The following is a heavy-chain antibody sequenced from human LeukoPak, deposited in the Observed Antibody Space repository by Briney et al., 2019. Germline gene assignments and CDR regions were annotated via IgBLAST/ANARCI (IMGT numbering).Heavy chain of an antibody. CDR1: GYTLTELS. CDR2: FDPEDGET. D-gene: IGHD4-17*01. Sequence: ASVKVSCKVSGYTLTELSMHWVRQAPGKGLGWMGGFDPEDGETIYAQKFQGRVTMTEDTSTDTAYMELSSLRSEDTAVYYCATADDYGDYGWFDPWGQGTLVTVSS. J-gene: IGHJ5*02. V-gene: IGHV1-24*01. CDR3: ATADDYGDYGWFDP.